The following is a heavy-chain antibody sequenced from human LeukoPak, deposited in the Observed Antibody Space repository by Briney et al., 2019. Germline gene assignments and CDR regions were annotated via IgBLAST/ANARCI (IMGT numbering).Heavy chain of an antibody. CDR2: ISTYNGDT. CDR1: GYTFTSYG. D-gene: IGHD1-1*01. CDR3: ARDHNWVVDY. Sequence: GASVKVSCKASGYTFTSYGIRWVRPAPGQGLEWMGWISTYNGDTNYAQKLQGRVTMTTDTSTSTAYMALRSLRSDDTAVYYCARDHNWVVDYWGQGTLVTVSS. J-gene: IGHJ4*02. V-gene: IGHV1-18*01.